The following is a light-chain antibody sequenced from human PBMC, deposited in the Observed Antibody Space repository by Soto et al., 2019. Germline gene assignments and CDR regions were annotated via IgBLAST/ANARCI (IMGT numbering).Light chain of an antibody. CDR1: QSVSSKLA. CDR2: GAS. CDR3: QQYNNWPPYT. J-gene: IGKJ2*01. Sequence: EIVMTQSPATLSVSPGERATLSCRASQSVSSKLALAWYQQKPGQAPRLLIYGASTRATGIPARFSGSGSGTEFTLTISSLQSEDFAVYYCQQYNNWPPYTFGQGTKLEIK. V-gene: IGKV3-15*01.